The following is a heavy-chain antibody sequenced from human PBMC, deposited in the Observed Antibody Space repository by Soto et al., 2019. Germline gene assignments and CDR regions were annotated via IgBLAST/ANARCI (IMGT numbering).Heavy chain of an antibody. CDR1: GGTFSSYA. Sequence: SVKVCCKASGGTFSSYAISWVRQAPGQGLEWMGGIIPIFGTANYAQKFQGRVTITADESTSTAYMELSSLRSEDTAVYYCARVNKALLWFGEFDYWGQGTLVTVSS. V-gene: IGHV1-69*13. CDR3: ARVNKALLWFGEFDY. CDR2: IIPIFGTA. J-gene: IGHJ4*02. D-gene: IGHD3-10*01.